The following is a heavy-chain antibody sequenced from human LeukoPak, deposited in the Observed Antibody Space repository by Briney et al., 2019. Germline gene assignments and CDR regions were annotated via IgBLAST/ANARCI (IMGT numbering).Heavy chain of an antibody. CDR2: ISYSGST. V-gene: IGHV4-59*01. Sequence: SETLSLTCTVSGDSISSYSWSWIRQPPGKGLEWIGYISYSGSTNYNPSLKSRVTISVDTSKNQFSLKLNSVTAADTAVYYCARDLGALAGNRNVWGQGTLVTVSS. D-gene: IGHD6-19*01. CDR3: ARDLGALAGNRNV. CDR1: GDSISSYS. J-gene: IGHJ4*02.